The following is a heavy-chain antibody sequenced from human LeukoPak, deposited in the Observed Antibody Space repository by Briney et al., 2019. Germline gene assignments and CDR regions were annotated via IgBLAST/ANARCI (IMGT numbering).Heavy chain of an antibody. CDR3: AKDGLDNWFDP. D-gene: IGHD3/OR15-3a*01. V-gene: IGHV3-23*01. Sequence: GGSLRLSCAASGFSFTSYAMNWVRQAPGKGLEWVSAISGSGRSTYSADSVRGRFTTSRDNSKNILYLQMNNLRGEDTAVYYCAKDGLDNWFDPWGQGTLVTVSS. J-gene: IGHJ5*02. CDR1: GFSFTSYA. CDR2: ISGSGRST.